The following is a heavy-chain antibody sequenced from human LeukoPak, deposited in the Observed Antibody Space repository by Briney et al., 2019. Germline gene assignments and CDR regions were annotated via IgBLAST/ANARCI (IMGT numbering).Heavy chain of an antibody. CDR2: IYYSGST. CDR3: ARPHSYYDVWSGSPGGMDV. V-gene: IGHV4-59*01. J-gene: IGHJ6*02. Sequence: SETLSLSCTASGVSISSYSWSWIRQPPGKGLEWIGYIYYSGSTNYNPSLKSRVTISVDTSKNQFSLKLSSVTAAHTAVHSFARPHSYYDVWSGSPGGMDVWGQGTTVTVSS. CDR1: GVSISSYS. D-gene: IGHD3-3*01.